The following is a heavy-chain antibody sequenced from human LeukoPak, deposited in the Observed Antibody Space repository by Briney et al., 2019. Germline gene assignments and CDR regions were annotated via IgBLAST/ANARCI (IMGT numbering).Heavy chain of an antibody. CDR1: GYTFTSYG. V-gene: IGHV1-18*01. Sequence: ASVKVSCKASGYTFTSYGISWVRQAPGHGLEWMGWISAYNGNTNYAQKLQSRVTMTTDTSTSTAYMELRSLGSDDTAVYYCARDQYDYVWGSYRYGGSLYGMDVWGQGTTVTVSS. D-gene: IGHD3-16*02. CDR3: ARDQYDYVWGSYRYGGSLYGMDV. CDR2: ISAYNGNT. J-gene: IGHJ6*02.